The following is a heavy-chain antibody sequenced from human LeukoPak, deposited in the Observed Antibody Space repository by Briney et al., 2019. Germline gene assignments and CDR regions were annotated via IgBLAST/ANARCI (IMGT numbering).Heavy chain of an antibody. CDR2: ISSSSSYI. CDR1: GFTFSRHG. V-gene: IGHV3-21*01. Sequence: GGSLRLSCAASGFTFSRHGMNWVRQAPGKGLEWVSSISSSSSYIYYADSVKGRFTISRDNAKNSLYLQMNSLRAEDTAVYYCARGREGYSYEFDYWGQGTLVTVSS. CDR3: ARGREGYSYEFDY. J-gene: IGHJ4*02. D-gene: IGHD5-12*01.